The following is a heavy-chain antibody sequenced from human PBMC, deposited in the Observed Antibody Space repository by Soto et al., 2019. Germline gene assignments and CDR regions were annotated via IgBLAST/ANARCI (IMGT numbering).Heavy chain of an antibody. CDR1: GFTFSSYA. D-gene: IGHD6-13*01. Sequence: GGSLRLSCAASGFTFSSYAMSWVRQAPGKGLEWVSAIRGSGGSTYYADSVKGRFTISRDNSKNTLYLQMNSLRAEDPAVYYCAKVYSSSYPTGGEEWGQGTLVTVSS. CDR3: AKVYSSSYPTGGEE. J-gene: IGHJ4*02. CDR2: IRGSGGST. V-gene: IGHV3-23*01.